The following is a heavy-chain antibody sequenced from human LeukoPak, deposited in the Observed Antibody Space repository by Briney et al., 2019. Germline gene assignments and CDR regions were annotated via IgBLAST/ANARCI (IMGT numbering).Heavy chain of an antibody. Sequence: SETPSLTCAVYGGSFSGYYWSWIRQPPGKGLEWIGEINHSGSTNYNPSLKSRVTISVDTSKNQFSLKLSSVTAADTAVYYCARTPRYSGWTLGYWGQGTLVTVSS. CDR1: GGSFSGYY. V-gene: IGHV4-34*01. CDR3: ARTPRYSGWTLGY. CDR2: INHSGST. D-gene: IGHD6-19*01. J-gene: IGHJ4*02.